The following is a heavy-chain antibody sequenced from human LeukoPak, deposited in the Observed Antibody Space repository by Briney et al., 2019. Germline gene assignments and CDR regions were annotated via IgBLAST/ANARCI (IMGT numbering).Heavy chain of an antibody. CDR3: ARRAGAYSHPYDY. CDR1: GFTFSIYG. J-gene: IGHJ4*02. D-gene: IGHD4/OR15-4a*01. CDR2: IYSDNT. V-gene: IGHV3-53*01. Sequence: GGSLRLSCAASGFTFSIYGMGWVRQAPGKGLEWVSFIYSDNTHYSDSVKGRFTISRDNSKNTLYLQMNSLRAEDTAVYYCARRAGAYSHPYDYWGQGTLVTVSS.